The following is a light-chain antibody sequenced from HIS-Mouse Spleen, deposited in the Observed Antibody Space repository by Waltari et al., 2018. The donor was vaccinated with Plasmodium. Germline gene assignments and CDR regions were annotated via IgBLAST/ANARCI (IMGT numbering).Light chain of an antibody. Sequence: QPALTQPRSVSGSPGQSVTIYCPGTSSDVGGYNYVSWYQQHPAKAPNLMIYAVSNRPSGVPDRFSGSKSGNTASLTISGLQAEDEADYYCCSYAGSYTLVFGGGTKLTVL. CDR1: SSDVGGYNY. J-gene: IGLJ2*01. V-gene: IGLV2-11*01. CDR3: CSYAGSYTLV. CDR2: AVS.